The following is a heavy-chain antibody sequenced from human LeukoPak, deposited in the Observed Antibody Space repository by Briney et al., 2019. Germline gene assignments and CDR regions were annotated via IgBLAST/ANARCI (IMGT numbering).Heavy chain of an antibody. CDR3: ATRMGDTGYYDSSGYYYDAFDI. CDR2: IYTSGST. Sequence: PSETLSLTCTVSGGSISSGSYYWSWIRQPAGKGLEWIGRIYTSGSTNYNPSLKSRVTISVDTSKNQFSLKLSSVTAADTAVYYCATRMGDTGYYDSSGYYYDAFDIWGQGTMVTVSS. D-gene: IGHD3-22*01. CDR1: GGSISSGSYY. V-gene: IGHV4-61*02. J-gene: IGHJ3*02.